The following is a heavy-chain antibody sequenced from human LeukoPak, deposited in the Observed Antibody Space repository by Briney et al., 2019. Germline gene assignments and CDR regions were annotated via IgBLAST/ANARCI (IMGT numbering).Heavy chain of an antibody. Sequence: AGGSLRLSCAASGFIFSDSAMHWVRQASGKGLEWVGHVRSKPNNYATAYAALVKGRFTISRDDSKNTAYLQMNSLKTEDTAVYYCSSPAHDFDFWSGYYSFWGPGILVTVSS. V-gene: IGHV3-73*01. CDR2: VRSKPNNYAT. J-gene: IGHJ4*02. D-gene: IGHD3-3*01. CDR1: GFIFSDSA. CDR3: SSPAHDFDFWSGYYSF.